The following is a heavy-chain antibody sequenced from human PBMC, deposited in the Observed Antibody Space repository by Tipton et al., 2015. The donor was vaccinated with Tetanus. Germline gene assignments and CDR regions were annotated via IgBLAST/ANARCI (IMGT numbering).Heavy chain of an antibody. D-gene: IGHD2-21*02. V-gene: IGHV3-7*01. CDR1: GFSFSSYW. Sequence: SLRLSCAASGFSFSSYWMSWVRQAPGKGLEWVANIKEDGGEQYYVDSVKGRFTISRDNFKNSVYLQMNSLRAEDTAVYYCARYNVRVTLRLDYWGQVTLVTASS. CDR2: IKEDGGEQ. CDR3: ARYNVRVTLRLDY. J-gene: IGHJ4*02.